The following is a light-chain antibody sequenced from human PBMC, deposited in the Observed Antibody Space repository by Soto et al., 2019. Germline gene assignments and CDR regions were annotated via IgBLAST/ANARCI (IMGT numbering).Light chain of an antibody. J-gene: IGKJ1*01. CDR3: QQYQSYSRT. CDR1: QSISSW. Sequence: EIQVTRCPSTLSXXXXXXVTVXGLASQSISSWLAWYQQKPGKAPKLLIYDASSLESGVPSRFSGSGSGTEFTLTISSLKPDDFATYYCQQYQSYSRTFGQGTKVDIK. V-gene: IGKV1-5*01. CDR2: DAS.